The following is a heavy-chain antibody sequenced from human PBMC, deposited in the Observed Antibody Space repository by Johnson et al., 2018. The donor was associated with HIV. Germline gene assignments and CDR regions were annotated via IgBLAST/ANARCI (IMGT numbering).Heavy chain of an antibody. CDR1: GFTFRSYA. D-gene: IGHD3-3*01. J-gene: IGHJ3*02. Sequence: VQLVESGGGVVQPGRSLRLSYAASGFTFRSYAMHWVRQAPGKGLEWVAVISYDGSNKYYADYVKGRFTISRDNSKNTLYLQMNSLRAEDTAVYYCARDGLEVDAFDIWGQGTMVTVSS. V-gene: IGHV3-30*04. CDR3: ARDGLEVDAFDI. CDR2: ISYDGSNK.